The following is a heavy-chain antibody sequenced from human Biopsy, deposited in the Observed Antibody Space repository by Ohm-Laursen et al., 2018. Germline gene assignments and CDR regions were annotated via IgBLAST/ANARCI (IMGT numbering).Heavy chain of an antibody. J-gene: IGHJ4*02. CDR2: ISDSGGST. Sequence: SLRLSCAASGFTFSSFAMSWVRQAPGKGLVWVSGISDSGGSTHYADSVKGRFSISRDNSENTLYLHMNSLRAEDTAVYFCAKFEGDPTPSYYFDYWGQGTLVTVSS. V-gene: IGHV3-23*01. CDR1: GFTFSSFA. D-gene: IGHD3-10*01. CDR3: AKFEGDPTPSYYFDY.